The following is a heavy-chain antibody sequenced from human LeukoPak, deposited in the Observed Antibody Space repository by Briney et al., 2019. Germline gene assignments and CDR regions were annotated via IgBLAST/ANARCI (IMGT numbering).Heavy chain of an antibody. V-gene: IGHV3-7*01. CDR1: GFTFRTYW. D-gene: IGHD1-1*01. J-gene: IGHJ4*02. CDR3: ATAGAFYFQN. Sequence: GGSLRLSCVASGFTFRTYWMTWVRQAPGKGLEWVANIKYDGSEKYYVDSVKGRFIISRDNAKNTLYLQMNSLRPEDTAVYYCATAGAFYFQNWGQGTLVTVSS. CDR2: IKYDGSEK.